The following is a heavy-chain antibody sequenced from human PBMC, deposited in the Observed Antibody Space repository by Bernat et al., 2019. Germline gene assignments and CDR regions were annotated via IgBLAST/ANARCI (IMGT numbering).Heavy chain of an antibody. CDR1: GFTFGDYA. J-gene: IGHJ4*02. Sequence: EVQLVESGGGLVQPGRSLRLSCTASGFTFGDYAMSWVRQAPGKGLEWVGFIRSKAYGGTTEYAASVKGRFTISRDDSKSIAYLQMNGLKTEDTAVYYCSYSGWNDYWGQGTLVTVSS. V-gene: IGHV3-49*04. CDR2: IRSKAYGGTT. CDR3: SYSGWNDY. D-gene: IGHD6-19*01.